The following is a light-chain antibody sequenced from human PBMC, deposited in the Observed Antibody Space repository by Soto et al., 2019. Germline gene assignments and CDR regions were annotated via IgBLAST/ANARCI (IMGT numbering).Light chain of an antibody. Sequence: QSVLTQPASVSGSPGQSITISCTGTSNDVGGFNYVSWYQQHPGKVPKLMIFEVINRPSGVSNRFSGSKSDNTASLTISGLRAEDEADYYCSSYTSINTWVFGGGTKVTVL. CDR2: EVI. V-gene: IGLV2-14*01. J-gene: IGLJ3*02. CDR1: SNDVGGFNY. CDR3: SSYTSINTWV.